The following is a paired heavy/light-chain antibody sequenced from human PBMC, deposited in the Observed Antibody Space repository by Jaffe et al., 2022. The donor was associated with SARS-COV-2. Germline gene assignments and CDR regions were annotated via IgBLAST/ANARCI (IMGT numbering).Heavy chain of an antibody. J-gene: IGHJ6*02. V-gene: IGHV1-18*01. CDR3: ATLSVNYYYDSSGGLGGYYYYYGMDV. Sequence: QVQLVQSGAEVKKPGASVKVSCKASGYTFTSYGISWVRQAPGQGLEWMGWISAYNGNTNYAQKLQGRVTMTTDTSTSTAYMELRSLRSDDTAVYYCATLSVNYYYDSSGGLGGYYYYYGMDVWGQGTTVTVSS. CDR1: GYTFTSYG. D-gene: IGHD3-22*01. CDR2: ISAYNGNT.
Light chain of an antibody. CDR1: ALPKKY. V-gene: IGLV3-10*01. CDR2: EDS. Sequence: SYELTQPPSVSVSPGQTARITCSGDALPKKYPYWYQQKSGQAPVLVIYEDSKRPSGIPERFSGSSSGTMATLTISGAQVEDEADYYCYSTDSSGNHRGVFGGGTKLTVL. J-gene: IGLJ3*02. CDR3: YSTDSSGNHRGV.